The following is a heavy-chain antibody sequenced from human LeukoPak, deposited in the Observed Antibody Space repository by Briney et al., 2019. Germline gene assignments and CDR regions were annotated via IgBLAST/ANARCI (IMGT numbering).Heavy chain of an antibody. CDR2: ISSSSSYT. Sequence: GGSLRLSCAASGFTFSDYYMSWIRQAPGKGLEWVSYISSSSSYTNYADSVKGRFTISRDNAKNSLYLQMNSLRAEDTAVYYCARDRYSYGPDYWGQGTLVTVSS. J-gene: IGHJ4*02. V-gene: IGHV3-11*05. CDR3: ARDRYSYGPDY. CDR1: GFTFSDYY. D-gene: IGHD5-18*01.